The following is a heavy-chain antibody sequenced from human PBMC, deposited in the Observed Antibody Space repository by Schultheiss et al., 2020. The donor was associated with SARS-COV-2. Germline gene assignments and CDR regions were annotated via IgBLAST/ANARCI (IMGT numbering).Heavy chain of an antibody. D-gene: IGHD3-9*01. CDR1: GGSFSGYY. V-gene: IGHV4-34*01. Sequence: SETLSLTCAVYGGSFSGYYWSWIRQPPGKGLEWIGEINHSGSTNYNPSLKSRVTISADTSKNQLSLRLSSVTAADTAVYYCARENDILTGSYYYVMDVWGQGTTVTVSS. CDR3: ARENDILTGSYYYVMDV. CDR2: INHSGST. J-gene: IGHJ6*02.